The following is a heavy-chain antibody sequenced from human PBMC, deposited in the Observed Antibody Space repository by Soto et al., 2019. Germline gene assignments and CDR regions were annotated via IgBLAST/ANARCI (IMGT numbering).Heavy chain of an antibody. Sequence: QVQLQQWGAGLLKPSETLSLTCAVYGGSFSGYYWSWIRQPPGKGLEWIGEINHSGSTNYHPSLKSRVTISVDTSKNQFSLKLSSVTAADTAVYYCARVGWITMVRGSADYWGQGTLVTVSS. CDR3: ARVGWITMVRGSADY. CDR2: INHSGST. CDR1: GGSFSGYY. D-gene: IGHD3-10*01. J-gene: IGHJ4*02. V-gene: IGHV4-34*01.